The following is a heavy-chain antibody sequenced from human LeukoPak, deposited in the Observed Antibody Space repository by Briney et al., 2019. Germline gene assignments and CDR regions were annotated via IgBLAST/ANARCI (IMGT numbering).Heavy chain of an antibody. D-gene: IGHD3-10*01. V-gene: IGHV1-18*04. CDR3: ARVRGSGSGGHYYYYYGMDV. Sequence: GASVKVSCKASGYTFTSNGISWVRQAPGQGLEWMGWISVYNGKTNYAQKVQGRLAMTTDTSTGTAYMELRGLRSDDTAVYYCARVRGSGSGGHYYYYYGMDVWGQGTTVTVSS. CDR2: ISVYNGKT. J-gene: IGHJ6*02. CDR1: GYTFTSNG.